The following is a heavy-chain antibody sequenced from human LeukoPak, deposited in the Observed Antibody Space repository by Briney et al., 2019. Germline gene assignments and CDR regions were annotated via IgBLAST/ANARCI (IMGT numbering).Heavy chain of an antibody. Sequence: PSETLSLTCTVSGGSTSGYYWSWIRQPPGKGLEWIAYIYYTGISNYNPSLKSRVIISVDTSKNQFSLKLSSVTAADTAVYYCARVGYFCSGGSCYSARRYYFDYWGQGTLVTVSS. CDR2: IYYTGIS. CDR1: GGSTSGYY. J-gene: IGHJ4*02. V-gene: IGHV4-59*12. CDR3: ARVGYFCSGGSCYSARRYYFDY. D-gene: IGHD2-15*01.